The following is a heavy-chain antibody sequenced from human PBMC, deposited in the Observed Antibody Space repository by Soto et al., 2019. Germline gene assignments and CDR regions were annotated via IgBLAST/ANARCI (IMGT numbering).Heavy chain of an antibody. Sequence: PSETLSLTCTVSVRSISPYYLSWIRQPPGKGLEWIGFIYYTGTTNYNPSLKRRVTISVDTSQNQFSLMLTSVTAADTAVYYCARPRSSGYAGEFDYWGQGILGTVS. CDR1: VRSISPYY. CDR2: IYYTGTT. CDR3: ARPRSSGYAGEFDY. D-gene: IGHD3-22*01. J-gene: IGHJ4*02. V-gene: IGHV4-59*01.